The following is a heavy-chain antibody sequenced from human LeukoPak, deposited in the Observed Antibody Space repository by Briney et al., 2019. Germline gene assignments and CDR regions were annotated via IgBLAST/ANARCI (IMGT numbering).Heavy chain of an antibody. D-gene: IGHD1-26*01. CDR2: ITGNGGRT. Sequence: GGSLRLSCAASGFTFSTYAMTWVRQAPGKGLEWVSSITGNGGRTYYADFVKGRFTISRDNSKHTLYLQMNSLRAEDTAVYHCARDSGSYLQPTDYWGQGTLVTVSS. V-gene: IGHV3-23*01. J-gene: IGHJ4*02. CDR3: ARDSGSYLQPTDY. CDR1: GFTFSTYA.